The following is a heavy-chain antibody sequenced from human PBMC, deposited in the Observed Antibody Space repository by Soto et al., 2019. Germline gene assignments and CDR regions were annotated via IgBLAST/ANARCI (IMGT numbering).Heavy chain of an antibody. V-gene: IGHV4-4*02. J-gene: IGHJ6*02. CDR1: GGSISSSNW. D-gene: IGHD3-22*01. CDR2: IYHSGST. CDR3: ARMRLLDYDSRDGMDV. Sequence: QVQLQESGPGLVKPSGTLSLTCAVSGGSISSSNWWSWVRQPPGKGLEWIGEIYHSGSTNYNPSLKSRVTLSVDKSKNQFSRKLSSVTAADTAVYYCARMRLLDYDSRDGMDVLGQGTTVTVSS.